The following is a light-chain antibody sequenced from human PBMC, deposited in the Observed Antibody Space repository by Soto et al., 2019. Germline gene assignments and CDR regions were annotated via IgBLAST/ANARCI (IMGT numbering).Light chain of an antibody. CDR3: QPRSNWPS. J-gene: IGKJ3*01. CDR2: DAS. Sequence: EIVLTQSPGTLSLSRGERATLSCRASQSVSSYLAWYQQKPGQAPRLLIYDASNRATGIPTRFSGSGSGTDFALTISSLEPEDFAVYYCQPRSNWPSFGPGTKVDIK. V-gene: IGKV3-11*01. CDR1: QSVSSY.